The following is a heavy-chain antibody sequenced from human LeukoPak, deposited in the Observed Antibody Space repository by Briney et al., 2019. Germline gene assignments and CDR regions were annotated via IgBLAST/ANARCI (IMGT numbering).Heavy chain of an antibody. D-gene: IGHD3-16*01. Sequence: GGSLRLSCAASGFTFSSYEMNWVRQAPGKGLEWVSYISSSGSTIYYAVSVKGRFTISRDNAKNSLYLQMNSLRAEDTAVYYCARDFSVWDAFDIWGQGTMVTVSS. CDR3: ARDFSVWDAFDI. CDR1: GFTFSSYE. V-gene: IGHV3-48*03. J-gene: IGHJ3*02. CDR2: ISSSGSTI.